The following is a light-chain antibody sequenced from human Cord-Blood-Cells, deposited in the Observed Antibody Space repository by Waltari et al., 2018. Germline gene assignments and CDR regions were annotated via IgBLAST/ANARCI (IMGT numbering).Light chain of an antibody. J-gene: IGKJ4*01. CDR3: QQYYSTPLT. CDR1: QSVLYSSNNKNY. CDR2: WAS. Sequence: DIVLTQSPDSLAVSLRERATTNCKSSQSVLYSSNNKNYLAWYQQKPGKPPKLLIYWASTRESGVPDRFSGSGSGTDFTLTISSLQAEDVAVYYCQQYYSTPLTFGGGTKVEIK. V-gene: IGKV4-1*01.